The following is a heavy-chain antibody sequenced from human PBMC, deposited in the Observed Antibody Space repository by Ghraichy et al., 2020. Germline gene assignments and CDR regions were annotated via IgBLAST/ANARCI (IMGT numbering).Heavy chain of an antibody. CDR2: FYLGGAT. Sequence: ESLNISCTVSGASIATFSWSWIRHPAGKGLEWIGRFYLGGATNYSPSLKSRTTMSVDTSKNQFSLNLTSVTAADTAVYYCAREGGVGGFNIHPFDYWGQGILVAVSP. V-gene: IGHV4-4*07. D-gene: IGHD2-8*01. J-gene: IGHJ4*02. CDR1: GASIATFS. CDR3: AREGGVGGFNIHPFDY.